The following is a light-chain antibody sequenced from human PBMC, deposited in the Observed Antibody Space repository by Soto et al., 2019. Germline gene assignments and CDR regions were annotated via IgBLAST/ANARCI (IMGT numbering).Light chain of an antibody. V-gene: IGKV4-1*01. J-gene: IGKJ5*01. CDR2: WAS. CDR3: QQYYITPRT. CDR1: QSVLYSSNNKNY. Sequence: DIVLTQSPDSLAVSLGERATINCKSSQSVLYSSNNKNYLAWYQQKQGQPPKLLLYWASNRESGVPDRFSRSGSGTDFTLTISSLQAEDVAVYYCQQYYITPRTFGQGTRLEIK.